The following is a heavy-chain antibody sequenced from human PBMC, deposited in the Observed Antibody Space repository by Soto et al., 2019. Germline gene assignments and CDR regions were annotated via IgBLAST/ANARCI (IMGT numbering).Heavy chain of an antibody. Sequence: QVHLVQSGAEVRKPGSSVTVSCKASGGTLSHSAVSWVRQAPGQGLEWMGGTTPIIGTTQNAQKFQGRVTFTADDSTNTAYMEVSGLRSEDTAVYYCARGESSDPGDGDWGKGTLVTVSS. CDR3: ARGESSDPGDGD. V-gene: IGHV1-69*01. CDR2: TTPIIGTT. D-gene: IGHD3-22*01. J-gene: IGHJ4*02. CDR1: GGTLSHSA.